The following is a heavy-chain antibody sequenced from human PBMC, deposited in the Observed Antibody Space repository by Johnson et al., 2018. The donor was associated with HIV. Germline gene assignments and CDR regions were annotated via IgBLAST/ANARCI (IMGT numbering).Heavy chain of an antibody. CDR1: GFTFSSYA. Sequence: QVQLVESGGGVVQPGSSLRLSCSASGFTFSSYAMHWVRQAPGKGLEWVAVITYDGSNKYYADSVKVRFTISRANSKNTLYLQMNSLRAEDTAVYYCARGEEEQLGDAFDIWGQGTMVTVSS. D-gene: IGHD6-6*01. J-gene: IGHJ3*02. CDR3: ARGEEEQLGDAFDI. CDR2: ITYDGSNK. V-gene: IGHV3-30*04.